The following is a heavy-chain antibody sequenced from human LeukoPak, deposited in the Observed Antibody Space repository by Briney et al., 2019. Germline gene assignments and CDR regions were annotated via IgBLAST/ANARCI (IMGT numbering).Heavy chain of an antibody. CDR1: GFTFNNYA. V-gene: IGHV3-23*01. Sequence: GGSLRLSCAASGFTFNNYAMAWVRQAPGKGLQWVSGISGSGATTYYTDSVKGRFTISRDNSKNTLYLEMHSLRDEDTAVYYCAKRDYSDSTNYYPLFDYWGQGTLVTVSS. CDR3: AKRDYSDSTNYYPLFDY. D-gene: IGHD3-22*01. CDR2: ISGSGATT. J-gene: IGHJ4*02.